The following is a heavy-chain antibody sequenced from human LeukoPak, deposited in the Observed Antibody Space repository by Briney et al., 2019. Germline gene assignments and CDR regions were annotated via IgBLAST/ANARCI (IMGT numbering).Heavy chain of an antibody. J-gene: IGHJ4*02. Sequence: TPSRVFGRVSTNCWIGWVRPMPGKGRESMGIIIPAGSDTPYTPSFPAQVTTSFHKSSTTVYLHWSSLKASAPAIYYCARQSRDGSNTRGYFFDYWGQGTPVTVSS. V-gene: IGHV5-51*01. CDR2: IIPAGSDT. D-gene: IGHD3-10*01. CDR1: GRVSTNCW. CDR3: ARQSRDGSNTRGYFFDY.